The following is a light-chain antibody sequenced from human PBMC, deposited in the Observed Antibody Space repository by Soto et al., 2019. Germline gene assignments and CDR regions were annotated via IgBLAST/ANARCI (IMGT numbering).Light chain of an antibody. V-gene: IGLV4-69*01. J-gene: IGLJ3*02. CDR2: LNSDGSY. Sequence: QLVLTQSPSASASLGASVKLTCTLTNGHSSYAIAWHQQQPEKGPRYLMKLNSDGSYSKGDGIPDRFSGSSSGAERYLTISSLQSEDEADYYCQTWGTGIQVFGGGTKLTVL. CDR3: QTWGTGIQV. CDR1: NGHSSYA.